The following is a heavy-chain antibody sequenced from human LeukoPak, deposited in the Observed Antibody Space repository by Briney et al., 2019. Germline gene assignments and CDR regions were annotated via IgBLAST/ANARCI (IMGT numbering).Heavy chain of an antibody. Sequence: GSLRLSCAASGFTFSSYSMNWVRQAPGKGLEWVSSISSSSSYIYYADSVKGRFTISRDNAKNSLYLQMNSLRAEDTAVYYCARDRPALSVVTHEPIFDYWGQGTLVTVSS. CDR1: GFTFSSYS. V-gene: IGHV3-21*01. CDR3: ARDRPALSVVTHEPIFDY. J-gene: IGHJ4*02. CDR2: ISSSSSYI. D-gene: IGHD4-23*01.